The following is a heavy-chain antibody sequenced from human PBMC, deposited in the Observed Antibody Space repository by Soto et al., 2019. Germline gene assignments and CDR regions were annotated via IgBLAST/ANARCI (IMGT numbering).Heavy chain of an antibody. D-gene: IGHD3-3*01. CDR3: ARETLSFGSALDV. V-gene: IGHV3-43*01. CDR1: GFRFDDYN. Sequence: LRLSCAASGFRFDDYNIHWVRQAPGKGLEWVSLITWNGGNTYYADSVKGRFTISRDGTTESVSLQMTSLKREDTGLYYCARETLSFGSALDVWGQGTMVTVSS. J-gene: IGHJ6*02. CDR2: ITWNGGNT.